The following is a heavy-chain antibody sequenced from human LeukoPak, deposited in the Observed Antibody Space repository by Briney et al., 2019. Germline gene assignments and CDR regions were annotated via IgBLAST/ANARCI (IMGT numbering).Heavy chain of an antibody. CDR2: ISSSGSTI. CDR1: GFTFSVYY. J-gene: IGHJ4*02. D-gene: IGHD3-22*01. Sequence: GGSLRLSCAASGFTFSVYYMTWIRQAPGKGLEWVSYISSSGSTIYYADSVKGRFTISRDNAKKSLYLQMNSLRAEDTAVYYCAGDNYHDRSGYYGYWGQGILVTVSS. CDR3: AGDNYHDRSGYYGY. V-gene: IGHV3-11*01.